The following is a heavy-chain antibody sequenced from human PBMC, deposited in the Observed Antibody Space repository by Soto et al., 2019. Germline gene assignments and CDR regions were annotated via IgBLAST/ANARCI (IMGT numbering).Heavy chain of an antibody. V-gene: IGHV3-21*01. D-gene: IGHD3-22*01. CDR3: ARDVYYYDSSGYSV. CDR2: ISSSSYI. J-gene: IGHJ4*02. Sequence: PGGSLRLSCAASGFTFSSYSMNWVRQAPGKGLEWVSSISSSSYIYYADSVKGRFTISRDNAKNSLYLQMNSLRAEDTAVYYCARDVYYYDSSGYSVWGQVTLVTVSS. CDR1: GFTFSSYS.